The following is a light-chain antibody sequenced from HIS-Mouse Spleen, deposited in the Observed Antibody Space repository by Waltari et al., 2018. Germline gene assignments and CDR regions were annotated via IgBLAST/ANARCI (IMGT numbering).Light chain of an antibody. V-gene: IGLV3-10*01. CDR1: ALPKQY. Sequence: SYELTQPPSVSVSPGQTARITCSGDALPKQYAYWYQQKSGQAPVLVIYEDSKRPSGIPERFSGSSSGTMATLTISGAKVEDEADYYCYSTDSSGNHRVFGGGTKLTVL. J-gene: IGLJ2*01. CDR2: EDS. CDR3: YSTDSSGNHRV.